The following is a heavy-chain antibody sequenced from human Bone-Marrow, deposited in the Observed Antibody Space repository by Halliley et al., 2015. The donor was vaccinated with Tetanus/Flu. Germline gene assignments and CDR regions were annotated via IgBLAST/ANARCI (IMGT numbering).Heavy chain of an antibody. J-gene: IGHJ6*02. CDR1: GFSFSTYN. CDR2: VFYDGSNQ. V-gene: IGHV3-33*01. CDR3: ARDPPRGSDDYYYGFDV. Sequence: CAASGFSFSTYNMHWVRQAPGKGLEWVAVVFYDGSNQFYGNSVKGRFTISRDNSKNTLYLQMNSLRPEDTAIYYCARDPPRGSDDYYYGFDVWGRGTTVTVSS. D-gene: IGHD1-26*01.